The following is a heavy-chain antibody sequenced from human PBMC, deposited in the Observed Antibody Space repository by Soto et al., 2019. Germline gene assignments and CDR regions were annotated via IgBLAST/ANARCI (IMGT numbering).Heavy chain of an antibody. V-gene: IGHV3-23*01. Sequence: EVQLLESGGGLVQPGGSLRLSCAASGFTFSSYAMSWVRQAPGKGLEWVSAISGSGGSTYYADSVKGRFTISRDNSKNTLYLQMNSLRAEDTAVYYCAKISSKQLVRVPLFDYWGQGTLVTVSS. CDR2: ISGSGGST. CDR3: AKISSKQLVRVPLFDY. CDR1: GFTFSSYA. D-gene: IGHD6-6*01. J-gene: IGHJ4*02.